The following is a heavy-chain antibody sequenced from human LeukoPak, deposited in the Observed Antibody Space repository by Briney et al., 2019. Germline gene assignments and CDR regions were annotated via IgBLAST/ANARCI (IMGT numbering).Heavy chain of an antibody. CDR2: IYTSGST. V-gene: IGHV4-4*07. CDR3: ARRAAAHDAFDI. CDR1: GGSISSYY. Sequence: SETLSLTCTVSGGSISSYYWSWIRQPAGKGLEWIGRIYTSGSTNYNPSLKSRVTISIDTSKNQFSLKLSSVTAADTAMYYCARRAAAHDAFDIWGQGTMLTVSS. D-gene: IGHD6-13*01. J-gene: IGHJ3*02.